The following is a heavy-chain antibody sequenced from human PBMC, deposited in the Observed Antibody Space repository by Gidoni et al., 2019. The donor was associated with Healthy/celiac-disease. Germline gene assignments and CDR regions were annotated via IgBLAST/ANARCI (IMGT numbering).Heavy chain of an antibody. CDR2: ISSSSSYI. CDR1: GFTFSSYS. J-gene: IGHJ4*02. V-gene: IGHV3-21*01. CDR3: ARERSGVCYDCFDY. D-gene: IGHD2-8*01. Sequence: ELQLVESGGGLVKPGGSLRLSGAASGFTFSSYSMNWVRQAPGKGLEWVSSISSSSSYIYYADSVKGRFTISRDNAKNSLYLQMNSLRAEDTAVYYCARERSGVCYDCFDYWGQGTLVTVSS.